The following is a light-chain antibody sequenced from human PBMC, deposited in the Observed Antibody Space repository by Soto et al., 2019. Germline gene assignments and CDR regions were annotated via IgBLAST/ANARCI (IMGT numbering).Light chain of an antibody. CDR1: QSVSSY. J-gene: IGKJ1*01. CDR3: QQRSNWPPT. V-gene: IGKV3-11*01. CDR2: DAS. Sequence: EIVLTQSPATLSLSPGERDTLSCRASQSVSSYLAWYQQKPGQAPRLLIYDASNWATGIPARFSGSGSGTDFTLTISSLEPEDFAAYYCQQRSNWPPTFGQGTKVEIK.